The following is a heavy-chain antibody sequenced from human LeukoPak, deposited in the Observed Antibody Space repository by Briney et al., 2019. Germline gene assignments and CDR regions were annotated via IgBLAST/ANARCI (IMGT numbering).Heavy chain of an antibody. Sequence: GGSLRLSCAASGFRFSSYAVSWVRQAPGKGLEWVSAISGSGGGTYYADSVKGRFTISRDNSKNTLTLQINSLRAEDTAVYYCAQQAVAGRGYYYGMDVWGPGTTVTASS. CDR3: AQQAVAGRGYYYGMDV. V-gene: IGHV3-23*01. J-gene: IGHJ6*02. CDR2: ISGSGGGT. CDR1: GFRFSSYA. D-gene: IGHD6-19*01.